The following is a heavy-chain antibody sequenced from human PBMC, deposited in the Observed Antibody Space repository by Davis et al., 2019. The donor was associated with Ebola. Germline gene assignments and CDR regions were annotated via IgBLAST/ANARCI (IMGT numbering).Heavy chain of an antibody. V-gene: IGHV4-39*01. J-gene: IGHJ4*02. Sequence: SETLSLTCTVSGGSISSSSYYWGWIRQPPGKGLEWIGSIYYRGSTYYNPSLKSRVTISVDTSKNQFSLKLSSVTAADTAVYYCARRIIAAPFDYWGQGTLVTVSS. CDR3: ARRIIAAPFDY. CDR2: IYYRGST. D-gene: IGHD6-6*01. CDR1: GGSISSSSYY.